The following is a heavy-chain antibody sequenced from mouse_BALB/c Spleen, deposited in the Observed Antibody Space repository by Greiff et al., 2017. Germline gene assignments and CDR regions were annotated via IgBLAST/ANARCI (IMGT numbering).Heavy chain of an antibody. V-gene: IGHV6-6*02. CDR2: IRLKSNNYAT. CDR1: GFTFSNYW. Sequence: DVQLVESGGGLVQPGGSMKLSCVASGFTFSNYWMNWVRQSPEKGLEWVAEIRLKSNNYATHYAESVKGRFTISRDDSKSSVYLQMNNLRAEDTGIYYCTRPVADYRYDGAMDYWGQGTSVTVSS. D-gene: IGHD2-14*01. J-gene: IGHJ4*01. CDR3: TRPVADYRYDGAMDY.